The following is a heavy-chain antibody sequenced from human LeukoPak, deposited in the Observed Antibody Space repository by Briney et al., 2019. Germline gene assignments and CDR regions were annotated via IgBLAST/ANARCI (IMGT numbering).Heavy chain of an antibody. Sequence: GASVKVSCKASGYTFTDYYMHWVQQAPGKGLEWMGRVDPEDGETIYAEKFQGRVTITADTSTDTAYMELSSLRSEDTAVYYCATDRKYYYDSSGPDPYWGQGTLVTVSS. D-gene: IGHD3-22*01. CDR3: ATDRKYYYDSSGPDPY. J-gene: IGHJ4*02. CDR2: VDPEDGET. CDR1: GYTFTDYY. V-gene: IGHV1-69-2*01.